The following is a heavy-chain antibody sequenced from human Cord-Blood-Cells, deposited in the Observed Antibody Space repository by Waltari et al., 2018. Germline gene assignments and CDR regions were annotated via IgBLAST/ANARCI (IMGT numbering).Heavy chain of an antibody. V-gene: IGHV1-2*04. J-gene: IGHJ4*02. CDR3: ARSRGIAAAGTSDY. D-gene: IGHD6-13*01. CDR2: INPNSGGT. Sequence: QVQLVQSGAEVKKPGASVKVSCKASGYTFTGYYLHWVLQAPGQGLEWMGWINPNSGGTNYAQKFQGWVTMTRDTSISTAYMELSRLRSDDTAVYYCARSRGIAAAGTSDYWGQGTLVTVSS. CDR1: GYTFTGYY.